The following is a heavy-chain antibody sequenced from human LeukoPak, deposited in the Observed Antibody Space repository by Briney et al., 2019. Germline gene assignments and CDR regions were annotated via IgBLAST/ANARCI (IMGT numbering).Heavy chain of an antibody. J-gene: IGHJ4*02. D-gene: IGHD6-19*01. CDR2: MNPNSGNT. Sequence: ASVKVSCKASGYTFTSYGISWVRQATGQGLEWMGWMNPNSGNTGYAQKFQGRVTMTRNTSISTAYMELSSLRSEDTAVYYCARGGYSSGWAHHEPLDYWGQGTLVTVSS. CDR3: ARGGYSSGWAHHEPLDY. CDR1: GYTFTSYG. V-gene: IGHV1-8*02.